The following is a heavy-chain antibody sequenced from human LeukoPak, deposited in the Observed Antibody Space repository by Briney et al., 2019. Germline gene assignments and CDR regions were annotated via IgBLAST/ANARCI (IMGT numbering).Heavy chain of an antibody. V-gene: IGHV4-34*01. Sequence: SETLSLTCAVYGGSFSGYYWSWIRQPPGKGLEWIGEINHSGSTNYNPSLKSRVTISVDTSKNQFSLKLSSVTAADTAVYYCARGNEGSGAFDYWGQGTLVTVSS. CDR1: GGSFSGYY. CDR2: INHSGST. CDR3: ARGNEGSGAFDY. D-gene: IGHD3-10*01. J-gene: IGHJ4*02.